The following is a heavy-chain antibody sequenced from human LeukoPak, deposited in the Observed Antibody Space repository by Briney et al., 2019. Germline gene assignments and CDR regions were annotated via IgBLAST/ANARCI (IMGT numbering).Heavy chain of an antibody. J-gene: IGHJ4*02. CDR3: ARATYSSSARYYFDY. CDR1: GFTFSSYW. CDR2: IKQDGSEK. V-gene: IGHV3-7*01. D-gene: IGHD6-6*01. Sequence: GGSLRLSCAASGFTFSSYWMSWVRQAPGKGLEWVANIKQDGSEKYYVDSVKGRFTISRDNAKNSLHLQMNSLRAEDTAVYYCARATYSSSARYYFDYWGQGTLVTVSS.